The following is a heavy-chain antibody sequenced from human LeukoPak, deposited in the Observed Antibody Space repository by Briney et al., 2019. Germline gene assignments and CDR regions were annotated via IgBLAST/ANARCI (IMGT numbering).Heavy chain of an antibody. Sequence: ASVKVSCRASGYTFTSYDINWVRQATGQGLEWMGWMNPNSGNTGYVQKFQGRVTMTRNTSISTAYMELSSLRSDDTAVYYCARALVIYDSSGYEYWGQGTLVTVSS. CDR1: GYTFTSYD. V-gene: IGHV1-8*01. CDR2: MNPNSGNT. J-gene: IGHJ4*02. D-gene: IGHD3-22*01. CDR3: ARALVIYDSSGYEY.